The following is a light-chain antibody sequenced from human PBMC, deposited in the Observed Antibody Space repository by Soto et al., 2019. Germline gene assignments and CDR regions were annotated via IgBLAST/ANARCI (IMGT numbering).Light chain of an antibody. V-gene: IGKV1-39*01. CDR1: QSISSY. CDR3: QQYNNWPPTWT. CDR2: AAS. J-gene: IGKJ1*01. Sequence: DIPLTQSPSSLSGSVGDRLTVACVSVQSISSYLNWYQQKPGKAPKLLIYAASSLQSGVPSRFSGSGSGTDFTLTISSLQSEDFAVYYCQQYNNWPPTWTFGQGTKVDI.